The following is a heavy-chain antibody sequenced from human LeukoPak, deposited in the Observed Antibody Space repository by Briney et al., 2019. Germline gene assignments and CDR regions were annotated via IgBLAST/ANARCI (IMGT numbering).Heavy chain of an antibody. CDR3: ARDHSMVRGVIEDQFDP. J-gene: IGHJ5*02. Sequence: SETLSLTCAVYGGSFSGYYWSWIRQPAGKGLEWIGRIYTSGSTNYNPSLKSRVTISVDTSKNQFSLKLSSVTAADTAVYYCARDHSMVRGVIEDQFDPWGQGTLVTVSS. CDR2: IYTSGST. CDR1: GGSFSGYY. V-gene: IGHV4-4*07. D-gene: IGHD3-10*01.